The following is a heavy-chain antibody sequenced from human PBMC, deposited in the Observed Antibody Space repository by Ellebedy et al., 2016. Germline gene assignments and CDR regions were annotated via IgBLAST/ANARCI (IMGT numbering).Heavy chain of an antibody. CDR1: GFTFSSYA. V-gene: IGHV3-23*01. CDR3: ARGARVNYYYYYYMDV. J-gene: IGHJ6*03. Sequence: GESLKISCAASGFTFSSYAMSWVRQAPGKGLEWVSAISGSGGSTYYADSVKGRFTISRDNSKNSLYLQMNSLRAEDTAVYYCARGARVNYYYYYYMDVWGKGTTVTVSS. CDR2: ISGSGGST. D-gene: IGHD4-11*01.